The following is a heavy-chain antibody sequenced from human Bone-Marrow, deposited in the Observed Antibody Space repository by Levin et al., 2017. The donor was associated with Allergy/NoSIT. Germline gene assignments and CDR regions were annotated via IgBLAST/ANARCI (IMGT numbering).Heavy chain of an antibody. CDR3: ARDWGGTIAVAGYLDY. D-gene: IGHD6-19*01. J-gene: IGHJ4*02. CDR2: IWYDGSDQ. Sequence: PGGSLRLSCAASGFTFSNYAMHWVRQAPGKGLEWVALIWYDGSDQYYGDSVKGRFTISRDNSQNTLYLQMDSLRAEDTAVYYCARDWGGTIAVAGYLDYWGQGTRVTVSS. V-gene: IGHV3-33*01. CDR1: GFTFSNYA.